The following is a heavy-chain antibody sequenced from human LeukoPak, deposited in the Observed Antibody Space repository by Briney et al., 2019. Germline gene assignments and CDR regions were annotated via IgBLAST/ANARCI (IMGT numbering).Heavy chain of an antibody. CDR1: GGSISSSSHY. J-gene: IGHJ6*03. D-gene: IGHD3-10*01. CDR3: ARQHSRLWFGELRALYYYYYMDV. Sequence: SETLSLTCTVSGGSISSSSHYWGWIRQPPGKGLEWIGSIYYSGSTYYNPSLKSRVTISVDTSKNQFSLKLSSVAAADTAVYYCARQHSRLWFGELRALYYYYYMDVWGKGTTVTISS. V-gene: IGHV4-39*07. CDR2: IYYSGST.